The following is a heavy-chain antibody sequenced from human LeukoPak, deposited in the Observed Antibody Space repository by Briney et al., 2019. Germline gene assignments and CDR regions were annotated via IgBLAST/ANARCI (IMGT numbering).Heavy chain of an antibody. V-gene: IGHV3-7*01. CDR3: ARIGYSSSSFDY. D-gene: IGHD6-6*01. CDR1: GFTFSHYW. J-gene: IGHJ4*02. CDR2: IKEDGSTK. Sequence: GGSLRLSCAASGFTFSHYWMSWVRQAPGKGLEWVANIKEDGSTKYYVDSLKGRFTVSRDNAENSVYLQMNNLRAEDTAVYYCARIGYSSSSFDYWGQGTLVTVSS.